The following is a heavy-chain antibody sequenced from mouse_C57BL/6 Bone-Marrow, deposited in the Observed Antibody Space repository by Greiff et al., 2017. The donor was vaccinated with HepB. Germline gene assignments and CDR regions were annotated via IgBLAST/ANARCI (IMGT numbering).Heavy chain of an antibody. CDR2: ISSGSSTI. D-gene: IGHD1-1*01. V-gene: IGHV5-17*01. J-gene: IGHJ2*01. CDR3: ARRGYYGSSYVLYFDY. Sequence: EVQLQQSGGGLVKPGGSLKLSCAASGFTFSDYGMHWVRQAPEKGLEWVAYISSGSSTINYADTVKGRFTISRDNAKNTLFLQMTSLRSEDTAMDYCARRGYYGSSYVLYFDYWGQGTTLTVSS. CDR1: GFTFSDYG.